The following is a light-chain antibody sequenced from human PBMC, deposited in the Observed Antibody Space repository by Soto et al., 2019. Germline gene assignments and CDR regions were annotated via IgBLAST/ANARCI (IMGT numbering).Light chain of an antibody. J-gene: IGKJ1*01. V-gene: IGKV1-5*03. CDR3: QHYNSYSEA. CDR2: KAS. CDR1: QTISSW. Sequence: DIQMTQSPSTLSASVGERVTITCRASQTISSWLAWYQQKPGKAPKLLIYKASTLKSGVPSRFSGSGSGTEFTLTISSLQPDDFATYYCQHYNSYSEAFGQGTKVDIK.